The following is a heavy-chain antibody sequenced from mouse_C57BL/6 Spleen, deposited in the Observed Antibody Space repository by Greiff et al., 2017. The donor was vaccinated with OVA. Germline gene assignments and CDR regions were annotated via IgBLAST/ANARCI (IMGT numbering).Heavy chain of an antibody. Sequence: VQLKQSGPELVKPGASVKMSCKASGYTFTDYNMHWVKQSHGKSLEWIGYINPNNGGTSYNQKFKGKATLTVNKSSSTAYMELRSLTSEDSAVYYCARATTVVAEGSMDYWGQGTSVTVSS. CDR1: GYTFTDYN. CDR2: INPNNGGT. J-gene: IGHJ4*01. D-gene: IGHD1-1*01. V-gene: IGHV1-22*01. CDR3: ARATTVVAEGSMDY.